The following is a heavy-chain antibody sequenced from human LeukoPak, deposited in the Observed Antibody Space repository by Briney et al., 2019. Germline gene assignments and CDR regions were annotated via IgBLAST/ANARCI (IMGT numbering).Heavy chain of an antibody. CDR1: GGSFSGYY. J-gene: IGHJ4*02. V-gene: IGHV4-34*01. CDR2: INHSGST. D-gene: IGHD3-10*01. Sequence: SETLSLTCAVYGGSFSGYYWSWIRQPPGKGLEWIGEINHSGSTNYNPSLKSRVTISVDTSKNQFSLKLSSVTAADTAVYYCARRYGNYYGSGSYIKDWGQGTLVTVSS. CDR3: ARRYGNYYGSGSYIKD.